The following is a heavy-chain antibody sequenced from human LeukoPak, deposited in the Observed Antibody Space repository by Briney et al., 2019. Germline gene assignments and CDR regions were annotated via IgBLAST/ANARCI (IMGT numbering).Heavy chain of an antibody. CDR2: IWSDGSNR. V-gene: IGHV3-30*02. D-gene: IGHD6-19*01. Sequence: GGSLRLSCVASGFTFSSYGMHWVRQAPGKGLEWVAIIWSDGSNRYYADSVKGRFTISRDNSKNTLCLQMNSLRAEDTAVYYWARDPQWGGYWGQGTLVTVSS. J-gene: IGHJ4*02. CDR1: GFTFSSYG. CDR3: ARDPQWGGY.